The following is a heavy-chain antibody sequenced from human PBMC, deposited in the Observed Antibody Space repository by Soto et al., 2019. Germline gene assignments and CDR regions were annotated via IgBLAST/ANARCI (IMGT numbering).Heavy chain of an antibody. CDR2: IGGTDGDSDGVP. Sequence: VQLLESGGDLVQPGGSLRLSCVASGFILNNYAMSWVRQAPGKGLEWVSTIGGTDGDSDGVPWYEDSVKGRCTISRDSSAKTLLRQKVNVGAADSALYCGGKRGRSGGAFDFWGQGTRVVVSS. CDR1: GFILNNYA. V-gene: IGHV3-23*01. CDR3: GKRGRSGGAFDF. J-gene: IGHJ3*01. D-gene: IGHD3-3*01.